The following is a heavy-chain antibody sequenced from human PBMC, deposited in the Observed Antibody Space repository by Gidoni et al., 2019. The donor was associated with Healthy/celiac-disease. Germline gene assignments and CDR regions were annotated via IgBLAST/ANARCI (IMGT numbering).Heavy chain of an antibody. J-gene: IGHJ4*02. CDR1: GASISSSY. CDR2: LYYSGNT. D-gene: IGHD6-6*01. V-gene: IGHV4-59*01. Sequence: QVQLQEPGPGLVKPSGTLSLTCTASGASISSSYWSWIRQPPGKGLEWIGYLYYSGNTNYNPSLKSRVTISVDTSKNQFSLKLTSVTAADTAVYYCATSAPVAARFDYWGQGALVTVSS. CDR3: ATSAPVAARFDY.